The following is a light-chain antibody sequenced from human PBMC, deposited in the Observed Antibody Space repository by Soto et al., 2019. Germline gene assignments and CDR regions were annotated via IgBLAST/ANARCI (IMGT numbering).Light chain of an antibody. J-gene: IGKJ4*01. CDR1: QTVSSN. V-gene: IGKV3-15*01. CDR3: QQYDDWLRLT. Sequence: EIVITQSPSTLSVSPGERAILSCRASQTVSSNLAWYQQKPGQAPRLLIYGASTRVTGIPARFSGSGSGTEFTLTISSLQSEDFAVYFCQQYDDWLRLTFGGGTKVDIK. CDR2: GAS.